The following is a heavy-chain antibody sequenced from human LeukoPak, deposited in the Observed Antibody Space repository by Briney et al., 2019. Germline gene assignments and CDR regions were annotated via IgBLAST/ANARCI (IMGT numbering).Heavy chain of an antibody. CDR1: GGSISSHY. V-gene: IGHV4-59*11. J-gene: IGHJ6*03. Sequence: PSETLSLTCTVSGGSISSHYWSWIRPPPGKGLEWMGYIYCSGTTKFHPSPKSRVTISVETSKNPFSLKLSSVTAAETAVYYCARILTGTTGYYCYMDVWGKGTTVTVSS. CDR3: ARILTGTTGYYCYMDV. D-gene: IGHD1-7*01. CDR2: IYCSGTT.